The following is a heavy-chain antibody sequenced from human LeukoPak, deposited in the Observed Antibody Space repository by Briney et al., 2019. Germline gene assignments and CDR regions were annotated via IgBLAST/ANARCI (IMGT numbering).Heavy chain of an antibody. CDR2: IYYSGST. V-gene: IGHV4-30-4*08. CDR3: ARDSSSWYGFY. D-gene: IGHD6-13*01. Sequence: PSETLSLACTVSGGSISSGDYYWSWIRQPPGKGLEWIGYIYYSGSTYYNPSLKSRVTISVDTSKNQFSLKLSSVTAADTAVYYCARDSSSWYGFYWGQGTLVTVSS. CDR1: GGSISSGDYY. J-gene: IGHJ4*02.